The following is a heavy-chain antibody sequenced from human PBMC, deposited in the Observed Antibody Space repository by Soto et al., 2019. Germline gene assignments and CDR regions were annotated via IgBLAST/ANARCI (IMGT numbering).Heavy chain of an antibody. CDR2: ISDNGGNT. CDR3: AKLYWNPRYFDY. Sequence: GGSLRLSCVASGFTFSTVAMTWVRQAPGKGLEWVSSISDNGGNTDYADSVRGRFTLSRDNSKNTLYLQMNHLKAEDTAVYYCAKLYWNPRYFDYWGQGARVTVSS. J-gene: IGHJ4*02. D-gene: IGHD1-1*01. V-gene: IGHV3-23*01. CDR1: GFTFSTVA.